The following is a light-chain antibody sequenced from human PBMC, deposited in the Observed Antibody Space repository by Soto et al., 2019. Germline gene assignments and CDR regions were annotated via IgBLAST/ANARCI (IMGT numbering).Light chain of an antibody. CDR2: DVS. J-gene: IGLJ1*01. CDR1: SSDVGGYNY. V-gene: IGLV2-14*01. Sequence: QSALTQPASVSGSPGQSITISCTGTSSDVGGYNYVSWYQQYPGKGPKLMIHDVSNRPSGVSNRFSGSKSGNTASLTISGLQAEDEADYYCSSYTSSSTLVFGPGTKLTVL. CDR3: SSYTSSSTLV.